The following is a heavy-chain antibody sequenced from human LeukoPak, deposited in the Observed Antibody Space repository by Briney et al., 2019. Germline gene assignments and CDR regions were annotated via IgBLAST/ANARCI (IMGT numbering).Heavy chain of an antibody. CDR1: GYTFTGYY. J-gene: IGHJ4*02. CDR2: INPNSGGT. D-gene: IGHD6-19*01. V-gene: IGHV1-2*06. Sequence: ASVKVSCKASGYTFTGYYMHWVRQAPGQGLEWMGRINPNSGGTNYAQKFQGRVTITADESTSTAYMELSSLRSEDTAVYYCASSGIAVHWGQGTLVTVSS. CDR3: ASSGIAVH.